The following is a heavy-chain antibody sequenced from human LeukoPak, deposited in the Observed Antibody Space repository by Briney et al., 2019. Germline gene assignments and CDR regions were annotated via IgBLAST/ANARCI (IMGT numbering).Heavy chain of an antibody. Sequence: PGGSLRLSCAASGFIFSNYAIHWVRQAPGKGLEWLAVISYDGTYEYYADSVKGRFTISRDNSENTLYLQMNSLRPEDTAVYYCARLAVGAKLRYFDYWGQGTLVTVSS. CDR2: ISYDGTYE. D-gene: IGHD1-26*01. J-gene: IGHJ4*02. CDR1: GFIFSNYA. V-gene: IGHV3-30*04. CDR3: ARLAVGAKLRYFDY.